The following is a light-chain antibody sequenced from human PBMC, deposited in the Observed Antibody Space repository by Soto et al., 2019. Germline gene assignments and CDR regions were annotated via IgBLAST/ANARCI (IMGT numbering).Light chain of an antibody. V-gene: IGKV1-39*01. CDR2: AAY. J-gene: IGKJ1*01. CDR1: QSISSY. CDR3: KHYNSYSEA. Sequence: DIQMTQSPSSLSASVGDRVTITCRASQSISSYLNWYQQKPGKAPKLLIYAAYSLQSGVPSRFSGSGSGTEFTLTIRSLQPDDFATYYCKHYNSYSEAFGQGTKVDIK.